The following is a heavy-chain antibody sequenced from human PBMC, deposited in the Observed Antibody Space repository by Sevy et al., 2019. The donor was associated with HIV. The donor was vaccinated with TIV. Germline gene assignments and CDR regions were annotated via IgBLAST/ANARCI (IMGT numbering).Heavy chain of an antibody. CDR3: AWRDGYNLRAFDI. Sequence: SETLSLTCTVSGGSISNYYWSWIRQPPGKGLEWIGYIYYSGSTNYNPSLKSRVTISEDSSKNQFSLKLSSVTAADTAVYYCAWRDGYNLRAFDIWGQGTMVTVSS. CDR1: GGSISNYY. V-gene: IGHV4-59*01. CDR2: IYYSGST. D-gene: IGHD5-12*01. J-gene: IGHJ3*02.